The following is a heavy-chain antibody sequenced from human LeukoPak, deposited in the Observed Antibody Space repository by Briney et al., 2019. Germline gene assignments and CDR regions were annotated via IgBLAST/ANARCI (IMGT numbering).Heavy chain of an antibody. Sequence: SETLSLTCAVYGGSFSGYYWSWIRQPPGKGLEWIGEINHSGSTNYNPSLKSRVTISVDTSKNQFSLKLSSVTAADTAVYYCARGRPRAAAGTGPFTIPFDYWGQGTLVTVSS. CDR2: INHSGST. D-gene: IGHD6-13*01. CDR1: GGSFSGYY. V-gene: IGHV4-34*01. CDR3: ARGRPRAAAGTGPFTIPFDY. J-gene: IGHJ4*02.